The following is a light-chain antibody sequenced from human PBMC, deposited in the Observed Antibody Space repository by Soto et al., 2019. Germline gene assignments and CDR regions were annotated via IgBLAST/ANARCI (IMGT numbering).Light chain of an antibody. Sequence: QSVLTQPPSVSAAPGQKVPISCSGSSSNIGGNSVSWYQLLPGTAPKLLIYDDNKRPSGIPDRFSGTKSGTSATLGITGFQTGDEADYYGGSWDSSMSADVFGTGTKVTVL. CDR2: DDN. V-gene: IGLV1-51*01. CDR3: GSWDSSMSADV. J-gene: IGLJ1*01. CDR1: SSNIGGNS.